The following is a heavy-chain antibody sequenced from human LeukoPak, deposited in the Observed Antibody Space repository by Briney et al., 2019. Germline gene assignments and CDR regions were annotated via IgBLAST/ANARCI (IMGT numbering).Heavy chain of an antibody. CDR1: GLTVSSNY. CDR3: AGGQQLVRFDY. V-gene: IGHV3-53*01. Sequence: PGGSLRLSCAASGLTVSSNYMSWVRQAPGKGLEWVSIIYSGGSTYYADSVKGRFTISRDNSKNTLYLQMNSLRAEDTAVYYCAGGQQLVRFDYWGQGTLVTVSS. J-gene: IGHJ4*02. D-gene: IGHD6-13*01. CDR2: IYSGGST.